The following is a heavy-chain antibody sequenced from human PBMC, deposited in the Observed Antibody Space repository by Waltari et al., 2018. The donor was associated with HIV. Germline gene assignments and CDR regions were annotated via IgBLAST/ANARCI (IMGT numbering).Heavy chain of an antibody. CDR2: INHSGST. D-gene: IGHD3-10*01. J-gene: IGHJ4*02. Sequence: QVQLQQWGAGLLKPSETLSLTCAVYGGSFSGYYWSWIRQPPGKGLEWIGEINHSGSTNYNPSLKSRVTISVDTSTNHVSLKLSSVPAADTAVYYCARVVRAFIVRGVSDYWGQGTLVTFSS. CDR3: ARVVRAFIVRGVSDY. V-gene: IGHV4-34*01. CDR1: GGSFSGYY.